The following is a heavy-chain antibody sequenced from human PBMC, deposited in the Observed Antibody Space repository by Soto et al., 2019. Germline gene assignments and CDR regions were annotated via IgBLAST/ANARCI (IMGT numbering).Heavy chain of an antibody. CDR3: ARDGYGSGSWWFDP. D-gene: IGHD3-10*01. CDR2: IIPIFGTA. Sequence: SVKVSCKASGGTFSSYSISWVRQAPGQGLEWMGGIIPIFGTADYAQRFQGRVTITADESTSTAYMELSSLRSEDTAVYYCARDGYGSGSWWFDPWGQGTLVTVSS. J-gene: IGHJ5*02. V-gene: IGHV1-69*13. CDR1: GGTFSSYS.